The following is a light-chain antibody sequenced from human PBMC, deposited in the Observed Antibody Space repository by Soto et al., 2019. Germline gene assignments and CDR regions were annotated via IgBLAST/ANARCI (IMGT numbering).Light chain of an antibody. V-gene: IGKV3-20*01. J-gene: IGKJ5*01. Sequence: EIVLTQSPGTLSLSPGERATLSCRASQSVSSSYLAWYQQKPGQAPRLLIYGASIRATGIPDRFSGSGSGTDFTLTITRLEPEDFAVFYCQHYHSSPISFGQGTRLEI. CDR3: QHYHSSPIS. CDR2: GAS. CDR1: QSVSSSY.